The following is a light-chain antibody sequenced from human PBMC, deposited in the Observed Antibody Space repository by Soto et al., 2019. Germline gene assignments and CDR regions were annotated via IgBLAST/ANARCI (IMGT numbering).Light chain of an antibody. CDR3: TSYAGSNTPYV. CDR2: EVT. J-gene: IGLJ1*01. Sequence: QSALTQPPSAAGSPGQSVTISCTGTSSDVGGYNYVSWYQQHPGKAPKLVIFEVTKRPSGVPDRFSGSKSGNTASLTVSGLQAEDEADYYCTSYAGSNTPYVFGTGT. CDR1: SSDVGGYNY. V-gene: IGLV2-8*01.